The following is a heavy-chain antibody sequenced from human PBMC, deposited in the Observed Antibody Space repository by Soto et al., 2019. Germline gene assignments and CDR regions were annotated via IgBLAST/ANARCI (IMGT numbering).Heavy chain of an antibody. V-gene: IGHV5-10-1*01. Sequence: GESLKISCKGSGYSFTSYWISWVRQMPGKGLEWMGRIDPSDSYTNYSPSFQGHVTISAGKSISTAYLQWSSLKASDTAMYYCARHVVTTASFDYWGQGTLVTVSS. CDR1: GYSFTSYW. D-gene: IGHD2-21*02. CDR3: ARHVVTTASFDY. J-gene: IGHJ4*02. CDR2: IDPSDSYT.